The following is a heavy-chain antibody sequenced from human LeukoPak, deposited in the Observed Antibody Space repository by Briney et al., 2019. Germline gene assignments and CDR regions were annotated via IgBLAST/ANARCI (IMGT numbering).Heavy chain of an antibody. CDR1: GLTFSSYS. Sequence: PGGSLRLSCATSGLTFSSYSMTWVRQSPGKGLEWVSIINPSGDTTYYADSVKGRFTVSRDNSRNTLYLQMQSLRVEDTAVYYCASQTYRGSARYYSDYWGQGTLVTVSS. D-gene: IGHD2-15*01. V-gene: IGHV3-23*01. CDR3: ASQTYRGSARYYSDY. CDR2: INPSGDTT. J-gene: IGHJ4*02.